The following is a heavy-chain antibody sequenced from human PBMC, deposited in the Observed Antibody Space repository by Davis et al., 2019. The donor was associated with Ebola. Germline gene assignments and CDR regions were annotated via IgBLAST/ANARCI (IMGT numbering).Heavy chain of an antibody. CDR3: ARNGDIAAAGTDPGGMDV. CDR1: GFTFSSYA. V-gene: IGHV3-30-3*01. D-gene: IGHD6-13*01. J-gene: IGHJ6*02. CDR2: ISYDGSNK. Sequence: GESLKISCAASGFTFSSYAMHWVRQAPGKGLEWVAVISYDGSNKYYADSVKGRFTISRDNSKNTLYLQMNSLRAEDTAVYYCARNGDIAAAGTDPGGMDVWGQGTTVTVSS.